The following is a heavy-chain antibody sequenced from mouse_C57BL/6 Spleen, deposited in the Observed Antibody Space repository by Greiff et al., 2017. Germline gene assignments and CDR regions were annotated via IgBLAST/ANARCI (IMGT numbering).Heavy chain of an antibody. Sequence: VQLQESGPELVKPGASVKLSCKASGYTFTSYDINWVKQRPGQGLEWIGWIYPRDGSTKYNEKFKGKATLTVDTSSSTAYMELHSLTSEDSAVYFCASAAYYGYDGRPYYLDYWGQGTTLTVSS. V-gene: IGHV1-85*01. J-gene: IGHJ2*01. CDR2: IYPRDGST. CDR1: GYTFTSYD. CDR3: ASAAYYGYDGRPYYLDY. D-gene: IGHD2-9*01.